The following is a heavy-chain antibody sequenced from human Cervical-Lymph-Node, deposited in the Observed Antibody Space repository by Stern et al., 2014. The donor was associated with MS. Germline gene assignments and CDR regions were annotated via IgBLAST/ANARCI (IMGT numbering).Heavy chain of an antibody. CDR1: GFTFSSYT. V-gene: IGHV3-30-3*01. CDR3: ARDGRSV. Sequence: QLVESGGGVVQPGRSLRLSCAASGFTFSSYTMHWVRQAPGKGLEWVGVISYAGNSKFYDDSVKGRLPISRDNSKNTLFLQMNSLRTEDTAVYYCARDGRSVWGQGTLVTVSS. CDR2: ISYAGNSK. J-gene: IGHJ4*02.